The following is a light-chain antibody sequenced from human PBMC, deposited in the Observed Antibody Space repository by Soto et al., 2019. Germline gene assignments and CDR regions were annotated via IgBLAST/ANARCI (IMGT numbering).Light chain of an antibody. CDR3: QQYDKWPTGT. Sequence: EIVLTQSPATLSVSPGERATLSCRASQSVSRDLAWYQQKPGQAPRLLIYGASTRAPSIPARFSGSGSGTDFTLTISSLQSEDFAVYYCQQYDKWPTGTFGQGTKVDIK. J-gene: IGKJ1*01. CDR2: GAS. V-gene: IGKV3-15*01. CDR1: QSVSRD.